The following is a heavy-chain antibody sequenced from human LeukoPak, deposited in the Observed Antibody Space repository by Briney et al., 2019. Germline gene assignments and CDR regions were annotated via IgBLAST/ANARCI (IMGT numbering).Heavy chain of an antibody. V-gene: IGHV3-74*01. CDR3: GTVFDH. J-gene: IGHJ4*02. CDR2: IDIDGTGT. CDR1: GFTFSSYG. Sequence: GGSLGLSCAASGFTFSSYGMHWVRQAPGKGLVWVSRIDIDGTGTSYADSVKGRFTISRDNAKNTVSLQMNSLKAEDTAVYYCGTVFDHWGPGILVTVSS.